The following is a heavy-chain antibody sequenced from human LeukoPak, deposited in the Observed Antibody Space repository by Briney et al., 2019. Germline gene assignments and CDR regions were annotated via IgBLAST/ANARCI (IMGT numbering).Heavy chain of an antibody. CDR3: ERDLRNYFDY. V-gene: IGHV3-30*03. CDR1: GFTFSCYC. J-gene: IGHJ4*02. CDR2: ISYDGSNK. Sequence: PGGSLRLACAASGFTFSCYCMHWVRQAPGKGLEWVAVISYDGSNKYYADCVTGRFTITRDNSKNTMYLQMNSLRAEDTAVYYCERDLRNYFDYWGQGTLVTVSS.